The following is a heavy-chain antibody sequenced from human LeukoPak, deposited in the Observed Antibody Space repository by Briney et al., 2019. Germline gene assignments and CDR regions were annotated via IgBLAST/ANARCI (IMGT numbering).Heavy chain of an antibody. CDR3: ASRSGLGYCSSTSCKTDYGMDV. D-gene: IGHD2-2*01. J-gene: IGHJ6*02. V-gene: IGHV1-69*04. CDR1: GGTFSSYV. CDR2: IIPILDIA. Sequence: SVKVSCKASGGTFSSYVINWVRQAPGQGLEWMGRIIPILDIANNAQKFQGRVTVTADKSTSTAYMELSSLRSEDTAVYYCASRSGLGYCSSTSCKTDYGMDVWGQGTTVTVSS.